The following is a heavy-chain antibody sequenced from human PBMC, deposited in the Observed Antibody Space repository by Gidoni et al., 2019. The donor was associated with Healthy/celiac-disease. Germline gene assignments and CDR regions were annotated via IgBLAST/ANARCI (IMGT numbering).Heavy chain of an antibody. CDR3: AKDREGRVSGWYGDY. V-gene: IGHV3-23*01. CDR2: ISGSGGST. CDR1: GFTFSSYA. Sequence: EVQLLESGGGLVQPGGSLSLSWAASGFTFSSYAMSWVRPAPGKGLEWFSAISGSGGSTYYADSVKGRFTISRDNSKNTLYLQMNSLRAEDTAVYYCAKDREGRVSGWYGDYWGQGTLVTVSS. D-gene: IGHD6-19*01. J-gene: IGHJ4*02.